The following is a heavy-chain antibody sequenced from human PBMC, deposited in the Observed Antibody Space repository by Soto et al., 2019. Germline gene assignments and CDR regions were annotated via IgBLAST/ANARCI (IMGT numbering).Heavy chain of an antibody. CDR1: GFSLTSRPMG. D-gene: IGHD1-1*01. CDR3: AHRLSGYNWNGGYFDY. Sequence: QITLKESAPTRVKPTQTLTLTCTFSGFSLTSRPMGVGWIRQPPGKALEWLAFIYWDDDKRYSPSLRSRLTITKDTSGNQVVLTMTNMDTVDTATYYCAHRLSGYNWNGGYFDYWGEGAVVTVSS. CDR2: IYWDDDK. J-gene: IGHJ4*02. V-gene: IGHV2-5*02.